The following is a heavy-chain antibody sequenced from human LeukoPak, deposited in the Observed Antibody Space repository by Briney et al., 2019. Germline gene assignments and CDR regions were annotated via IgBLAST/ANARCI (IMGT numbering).Heavy chain of an antibody. V-gene: IGHV4-4*07. D-gene: IGHD4-17*01. CDR3: ARGLPSYGDYVDYYFYMDV. CDR2: ISTSGST. Sequence: SETLSHTCTVSGDSISGFYWSWIRQPAGKGLQWIGRISTSGSTNYNPSLKSRVTMSVDRSTNEFSLTVRSVTAADTALYYCARGLPSYGDYVDYYFYMDVWGKGTTVTVSS. CDR1: GDSISGFY. J-gene: IGHJ6*03.